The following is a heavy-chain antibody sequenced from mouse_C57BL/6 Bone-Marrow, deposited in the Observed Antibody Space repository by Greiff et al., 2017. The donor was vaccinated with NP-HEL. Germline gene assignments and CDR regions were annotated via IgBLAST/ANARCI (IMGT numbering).Heavy chain of an antibody. CDR2: INPNNGGT. D-gene: IGHD3-2*02. V-gene: IGHV1-53*01. Sequence: VQLQQSGTELVKPGASVKLSCKASGYTFTSYWMHWLKQRPRQGLEWIGNINPNNGGTNDNEKFKTKATLTVDKSSSTAYMQLSSLTSEDSAVYYCARDSGYAFDYWGQGTTLTVSS. CDR3: ARDSGYAFDY. J-gene: IGHJ2*01. CDR1: GYTFTSYW.